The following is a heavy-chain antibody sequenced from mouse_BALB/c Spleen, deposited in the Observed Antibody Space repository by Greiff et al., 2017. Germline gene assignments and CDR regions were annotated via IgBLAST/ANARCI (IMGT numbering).Heavy chain of an antibody. V-gene: IGHV7-3*02. Sequence: EVMLVESGGGLVQPGGSLRLSCATSGFTFTDYYMSWVRQPPGKALEWLGFIRNKANGYTTEYSVSGKGRFTISRDNSQSILYLQMNTLRAEDSATYYCARGDYDEYYFAMDYWGQGTSVTVSS. CDR1: GFTFTDYY. CDR2: IRNKANGYTT. J-gene: IGHJ4*01. D-gene: IGHD2-4*01. CDR3: ARGDYDEYYFAMDY.